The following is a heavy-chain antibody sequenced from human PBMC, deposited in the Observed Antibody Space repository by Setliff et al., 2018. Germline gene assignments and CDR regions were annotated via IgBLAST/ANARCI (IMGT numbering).Heavy chain of an antibody. CDR1: GASITNINYY. CDR3: ARLPNYVWGSPVDY. D-gene: IGHD3-16*01. CDR2: IFYSGRT. J-gene: IGHJ4*02. V-gene: IGHV4-39*01. Sequence: SETLSLTCTVSGASITNINYYWGLIRQPPGKGLEWIGSIFYSGRTFYNPSLKSRVTISVDTSKNQFSLTLSSVTAADTAVYYCARLPNYVWGSPVDYWGQVTLVTVSS.